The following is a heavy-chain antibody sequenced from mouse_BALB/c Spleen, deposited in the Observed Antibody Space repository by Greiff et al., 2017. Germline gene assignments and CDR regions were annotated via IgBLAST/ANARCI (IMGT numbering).Heavy chain of an antibody. CDR1: GFTFNTYA. Sequence: EVQRVESGGGLVQPKGSLKLSCAASGFTFNTYAMNWVRQAPGKGLEWVARIRSKSNNYATYYADSVKDRFTISRDDSQSMLYLQMNNLKTEDTAMYYCVRHGVREAMDYWGQGTSVTVSS. CDR2: IRSKSNNYAT. CDR3: VRHGVREAMDY. V-gene: IGHV10-1*02. D-gene: IGHD2-14*01. J-gene: IGHJ4*01.